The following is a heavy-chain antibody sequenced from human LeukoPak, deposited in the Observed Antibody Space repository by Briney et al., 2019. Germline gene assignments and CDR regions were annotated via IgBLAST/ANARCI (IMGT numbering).Heavy chain of an antibody. V-gene: IGHV3-7*01. Sequence: GGSLRLSCAASGFPFSTYWMSWVRQAPGKGLEWVANINQDGTEKYYVDSVKGRFTISRDNAKNSLYLQMNSLRAEDTAVYYCARTSFGGDSVRTDYWGQGTLVTVSS. J-gene: IGHJ4*02. D-gene: IGHD3-10*01. CDR2: INQDGTEK. CDR1: GFPFSTYW. CDR3: ARTSFGGDSVRTDY.